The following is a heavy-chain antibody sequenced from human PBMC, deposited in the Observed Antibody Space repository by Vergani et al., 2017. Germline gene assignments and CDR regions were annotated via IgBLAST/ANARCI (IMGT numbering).Heavy chain of an antibody. CDR1: GFTFSDYY. V-gene: IGHV3-11*06. Sequence: QVQVVESGGGLVKPGGSLRLSCAASGFTFSDYYMTWIRQAPGKGLEWVSYITTSSSYTDYADSMKGRFTISRDNAKNSLYLQMNSLIAEDTAVYYCARGHYVMDVGGQGTTVTVSS. CDR3: ARGHYVMDV. J-gene: IGHJ6*02. CDR2: ITTSSSYT.